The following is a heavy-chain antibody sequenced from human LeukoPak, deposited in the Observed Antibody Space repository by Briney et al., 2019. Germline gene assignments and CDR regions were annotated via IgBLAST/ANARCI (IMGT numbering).Heavy chain of an antibody. V-gene: IGHV3-73*01. D-gene: IGHD5-18*01. CDR3: TRVGTAMVYYYYGMDV. CDR1: GFTFSGSA. J-gene: IGHJ6*02. CDR2: IRSKANSYAT. Sequence: GGSLRLSCAASGFTFSGSAMHWVRQASGKGLEWVGRIRSKANSYATAYAASVEGRFTISRDDSKNTAYLQMNSLKTEDTAVYYCTRVGTAMVYYYYGMDVWGQGTTVTVSS.